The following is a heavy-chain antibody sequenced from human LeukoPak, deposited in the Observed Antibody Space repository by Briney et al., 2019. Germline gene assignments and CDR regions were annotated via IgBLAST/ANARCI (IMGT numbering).Heavy chain of an antibody. Sequence: ASVKVSCKASGYTFTGYYTHWVRQAPGQGLEWMGWINPNSGGTNYAQKFQGRVTMTRDTSISTAYMELSRLRSDDTAVYYCARVPTYSSGWEIDYWGQGTLVTVSS. CDR2: INPNSGGT. CDR3: ARVPTYSSGWEIDY. J-gene: IGHJ4*02. D-gene: IGHD6-19*01. V-gene: IGHV1-2*02. CDR1: GYTFTGYY.